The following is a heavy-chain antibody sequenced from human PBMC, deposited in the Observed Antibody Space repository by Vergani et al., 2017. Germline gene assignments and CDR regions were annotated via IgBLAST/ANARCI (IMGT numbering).Heavy chain of an antibody. CDR3: VRNYGSGDYQFYYYYYYMDV. D-gene: IGHD4-17*01. J-gene: IGHJ6*03. V-gene: IGHV6-1*01. Sequence: QVQLQQSGPGLVKPSQTLSLTCAISGDSVSSNSAAWDWIRQSPSRGLEWLGRTYYRSKWYNDYAVSVKSRITINPDTSKNQFSLQLNSVTPEDTAVYYCVRNYGSGDYQFYYYYYYMDVWGKGTTVTVSS. CDR2: TYYRSKWYN. CDR1: GDSVSSNSAA.